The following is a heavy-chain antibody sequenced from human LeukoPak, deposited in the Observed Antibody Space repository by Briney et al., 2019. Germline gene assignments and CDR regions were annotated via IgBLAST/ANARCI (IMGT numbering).Heavy chain of an antibody. J-gene: IGHJ4*02. CDR2: ISYDGSNK. CDR3: WVAGTLGNRPFDY. V-gene: IGHV3-30*04. D-gene: IGHD6-19*01. CDR1: GFTFSGYA. Sequence: PGRSLRLSCAASGFTFSGYAMHWVRQAPGKGLEWVAVISYDGSNKYYADSVKGRFTISRDNSKNTLYLQMNSLRAEDTAVYYCWVAGTLGNRPFDYWGQRTLVTVSS.